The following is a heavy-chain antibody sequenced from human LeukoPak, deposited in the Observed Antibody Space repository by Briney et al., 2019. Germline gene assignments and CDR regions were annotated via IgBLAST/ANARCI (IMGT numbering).Heavy chain of an antibody. D-gene: IGHD3-22*01. CDR1: GYSISSGYY. Sequence: PSETLSLTCTVSGYSISSGYYWGWIRQPPGQGLEWIGSIYHSGSTYYNPSLKSRVTISVDTSKNQFSLKLSSVTAADTAVYYCARGGQAFYYDNRGGYFDYWGQGTLVTVSS. J-gene: IGHJ4*02. CDR3: ARGGQAFYYDNRGGYFDY. CDR2: IYHSGST. V-gene: IGHV4-38-2*02.